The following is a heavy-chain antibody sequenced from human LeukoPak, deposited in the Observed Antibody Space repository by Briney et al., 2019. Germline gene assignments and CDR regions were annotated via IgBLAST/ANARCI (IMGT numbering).Heavy chain of an antibody. CDR2: IIPIFGTA. J-gene: IGHJ3*02. Sequence: SVKVSCKASGGTFSSYAISWVRQAPGQGLEWMGGIIPIFGTANYAQKFQGRVTITADESTSTAYMELSSLRSEDTAVYYCAREREEEMATISDAFDIWGQGTMVTVSS. D-gene: IGHD5-24*01. CDR3: AREREEEMATISDAFDI. CDR1: GGTFSSYA. V-gene: IGHV1-69*13.